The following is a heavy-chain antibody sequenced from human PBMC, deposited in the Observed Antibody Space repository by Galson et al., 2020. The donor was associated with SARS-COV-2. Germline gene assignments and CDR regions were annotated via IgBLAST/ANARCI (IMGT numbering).Heavy chain of an antibody. Sequence: HGESMKISCKGSGDNFSKYWIGWVRQMPGKGLEWMGIIYFDDSETRYTPSFEGHVTISADKTINTAYLQRNSLRASDTSMYYCARHRLVSHDYYFYCGLAVWGPGTTVTVSS. D-gene: IGHD3-22*01. CDR1: GDNFSKYW. V-gene: IGHV5-51*01. J-gene: IGHJ6*02. CDR2: IYFDDSET. CDR3: ARHRLVSHDYYFYCGLAV.